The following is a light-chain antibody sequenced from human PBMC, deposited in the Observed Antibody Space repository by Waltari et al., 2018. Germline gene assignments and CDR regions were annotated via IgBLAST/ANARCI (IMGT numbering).Light chain of an antibody. V-gene: IGKV3-15*01. CDR3: QQYKNWVSWT. Sequence: EIVMTQSPATLSVSPGERATLSCRASQSVTSNLVWYQQKPGQAPRLLIYGASTRATGIPARFSGSGSGTEFTLTISSLQSEDSAVYYCQQYKNWVSWTFGQGTKVEIK. CDR1: QSVTSN. J-gene: IGKJ1*01. CDR2: GAS.